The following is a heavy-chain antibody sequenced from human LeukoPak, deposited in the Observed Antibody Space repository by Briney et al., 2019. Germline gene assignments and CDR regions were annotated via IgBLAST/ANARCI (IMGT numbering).Heavy chain of an antibody. V-gene: IGHV4-39*01. J-gene: IGHJ4*02. CDR3: ARTYNTYYFDY. D-gene: IGHD1-14*01. Sequence: PSETLSLTCTVSGGPMSSSSYYWGWIRQPPGKGLEWIGSIYYSGSTYYNPSLKSRVTISVGTSKNQFSLKLSSVTAADTAVYYCARTYNTYYFDYWGQGTLVTVSS. CDR2: IYYSGST. CDR1: GGPMSSSSYY.